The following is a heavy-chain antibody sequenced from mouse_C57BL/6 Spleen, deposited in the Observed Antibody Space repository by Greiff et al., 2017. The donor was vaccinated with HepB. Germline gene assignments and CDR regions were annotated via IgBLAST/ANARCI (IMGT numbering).Heavy chain of an antibody. CDR1: GYTFTDYY. D-gene: IGHD1-1*01. CDR3: ARLYYGSSYLFFDY. J-gene: IGHJ2*01. CDR2: IYPGSGNT. V-gene: IGHV1-76*01. Sequence: QVQLQQSGAELVRPGASVKLSCKASGYTFTDYYINWVKQRPGQGLEWIARIYPGSGNTYYNEKFKGKATLTAEKSSSTAYMQLSSLTSEDSAVYFCARLYYGSSYLFFDYWGQGTTLTVSS.